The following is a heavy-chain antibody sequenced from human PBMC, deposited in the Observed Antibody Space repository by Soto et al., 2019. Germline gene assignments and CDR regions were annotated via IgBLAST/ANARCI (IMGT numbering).Heavy chain of an antibody. Sequence: GESLKISCKGSGYSFTSYWIGWVRQMPGKGLEWMGIIYPGDSDTRYSPSFQGQVTISADKSISTAYLQWSSLKASDTAMYYCARQTIAVANYYYYGMDVWGQGSTVTVSS. CDR3: ARQTIAVANYYYYGMDV. CDR1: GYSFTSYW. D-gene: IGHD6-19*01. J-gene: IGHJ6*02. V-gene: IGHV5-51*01. CDR2: IYPGDSDT.